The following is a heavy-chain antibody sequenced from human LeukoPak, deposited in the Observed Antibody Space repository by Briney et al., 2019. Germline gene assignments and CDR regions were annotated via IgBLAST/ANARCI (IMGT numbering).Heavy chain of an antibody. V-gene: IGHV3-53*01. D-gene: IGHD2-2*01. J-gene: IGHJ4*02. CDR3: ARDLVGVPAAIGY. CDR1: GFTVSTNY. Sequence: GGSLRLSCAASGFTVSTNYMGWVRQAPGKGLEWVSVIYSGGSTYYADSVKGRFTISRDNSKNTLYLQMNSLRAEDTAVYHCARDLVGVPAAIGYWGQGTLVTVSS. CDR2: IYSGGST.